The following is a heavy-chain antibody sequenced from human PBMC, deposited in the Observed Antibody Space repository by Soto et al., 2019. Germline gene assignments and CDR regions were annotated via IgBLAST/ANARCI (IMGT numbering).Heavy chain of an antibody. J-gene: IGHJ4*02. CDR1: GYTCTNYA. CDR3: ARSSGYYYLEY. D-gene: IGHD3-22*01. V-gene: IGHV1-3*01. Sequence: VSVKVSCKGSGYTCTNYAMHWVRQAPGQRLEWMGWINAGNGNTKYSQQFQGRVTITRDTSASTAYMELSSLRSEDTAVYYCARSSGYYYLEYWGQGTLVTSPQ. CDR2: INAGNGNT.